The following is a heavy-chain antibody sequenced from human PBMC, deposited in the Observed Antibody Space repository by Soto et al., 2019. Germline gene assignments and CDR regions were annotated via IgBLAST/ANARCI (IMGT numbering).Heavy chain of an antibody. CDR2: INPSGGST. Sequence: ASVKVSCKAPGYTFTSYYMHWVRQAPGQGLEWMGIINPSGGSTSYAQKFQGRVTMTRDTSTSTVYMELSSLRSEDTAVYYCATDYLRTDAFDIRGQGTMVTVSS. D-gene: IGHD4-17*01. V-gene: IGHV1-46*01. J-gene: IGHJ3*02. CDR1: GYTFTSYY. CDR3: ATDYLRTDAFDI.